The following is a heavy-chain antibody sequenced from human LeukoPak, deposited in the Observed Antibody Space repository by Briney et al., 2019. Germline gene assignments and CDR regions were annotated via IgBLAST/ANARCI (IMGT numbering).Heavy chain of an antibody. CDR2: IKPDGSEQ. J-gene: IGHJ4*02. Sequence: GGSLRLSCEASGFNLSSYWMSWVRQAPGKGLECVATIKPDGSEQLYVGSAKGRFTISKDSAKNSVFLQINSLRAEDTAMYYCAKQGAYFFDYWGQGTLVTVSS. CDR1: GFNLSSYW. CDR3: AKQGAYFFDY. V-gene: IGHV3-7*01.